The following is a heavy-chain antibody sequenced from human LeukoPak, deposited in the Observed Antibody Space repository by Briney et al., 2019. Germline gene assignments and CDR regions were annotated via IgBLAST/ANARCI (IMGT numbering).Heavy chain of an antibody. J-gene: IGHJ3*02. Sequence: GASVKVSCKASGYTFTSYYMHWVRQAPGQGLEWMGIVNPSSGSTSFAQEFQGRVTMTRDMSTGTVYMALSSARSEDKAVYYCARGGSGDPWAFDIWGQGTMVTVSS. CDR2: VNPSSGST. CDR3: ARGGSGDPWAFDI. V-gene: IGHV1-46*01. D-gene: IGHD4-17*01. CDR1: GYTFTSYY.